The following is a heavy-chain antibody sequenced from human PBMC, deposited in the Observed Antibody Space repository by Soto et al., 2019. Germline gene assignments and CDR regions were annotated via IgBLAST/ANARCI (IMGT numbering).Heavy chain of an antibody. CDR1: GFTFSIYA. J-gene: IGHJ4*02. V-gene: IGHV3-23*01. D-gene: IGHD6-13*01. CDR2: ISGSGSST. CDR3: AKYPAIEAAAFFDY. Sequence: EVHLLESGGGLVQPGGSLRLSCAASGFTFSIYAMSWVRQAPGKGLEWVSAISGSGSSTYYADYVMGRFTSSRDNSKNALHLQMFSLRAGDAAVYYCAKYPAIEAAAFFDYWCQGTMVTVSS.